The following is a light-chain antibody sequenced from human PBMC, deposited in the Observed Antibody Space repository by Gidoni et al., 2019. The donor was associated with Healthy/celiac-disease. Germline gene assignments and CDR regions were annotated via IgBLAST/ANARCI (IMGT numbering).Light chain of an antibody. CDR1: QSVLYSSNNTNY. CDR2: GAS. Sequence: IVMTQSPASLALSLGERATINCKSSQSVLYSSNNTNYLAWYQQKPGQPPKLIIYGASTRESGVPDRFSGSGSGTDFTLTISSLQAEDVAVYYCQQYYSTPQTFGQGTKVEIK. CDR3: QQYYSTPQT. J-gene: IGKJ1*01. V-gene: IGKV4-1*01.